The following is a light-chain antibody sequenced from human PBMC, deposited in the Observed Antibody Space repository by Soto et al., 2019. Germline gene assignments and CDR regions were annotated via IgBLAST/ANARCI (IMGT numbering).Light chain of an antibody. CDR2: KAS. Sequence: DIQMTQSASYIVASVGSGVPSVCRASQTISSWLAWYQQRPGKDPKRLIYKASTLKSGVPSRFSGSGSGADFTLTISRLEPEVFAVYYCQQYDSSWTCGQGTKVDIK. CDR3: QQYDSSWT. CDR1: QTISSW. J-gene: IGKJ1*01. V-gene: IGKV1-5*03.